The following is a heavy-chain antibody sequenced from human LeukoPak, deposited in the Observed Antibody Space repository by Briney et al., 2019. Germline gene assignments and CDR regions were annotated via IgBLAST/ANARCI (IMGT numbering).Heavy chain of an antibody. Sequence: GGSLRLSCAASGFTFRRYVMRWVGQAPGKGGEGVSAIRGSGGSTYYADSVNARFTISRDNSKNTLYLQMNSLRPEDTAVYYCAKTIVGATTVEYYFDYWGQGTLVTVSS. CDR1: GFTFRRYV. CDR3: AKTIVGATTVEYYFDY. CDR2: IRGSGGST. V-gene: IGHV3-23*01. J-gene: IGHJ4*02. D-gene: IGHD1-26*01.